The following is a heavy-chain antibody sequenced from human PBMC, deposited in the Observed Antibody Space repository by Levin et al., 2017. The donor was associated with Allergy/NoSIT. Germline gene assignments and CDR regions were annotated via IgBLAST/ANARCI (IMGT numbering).Heavy chain of an antibody. CDR2: ISAYNGNT. V-gene: IGHV1-18*01. CDR1: GYTFSNYG. CDR3: ARGPRTPRDRKNIDY. Sequence: LGESLKISCKASGYTFSNYGITWVRQAPGQGLEWMGWISAYNGNTNSAQQFHGRFTMTTDPSTNTAYMDLLSLRSDDTAVYFCARGPRTPRDRKNIDYWGQGTLVTVSS. J-gene: IGHJ4*02. D-gene: IGHD1-14*01.